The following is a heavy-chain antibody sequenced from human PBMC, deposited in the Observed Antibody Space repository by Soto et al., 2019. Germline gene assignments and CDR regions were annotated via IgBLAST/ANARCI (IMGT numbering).Heavy chain of an antibody. V-gene: IGHV4-30-4*01. D-gene: IGHD3-22*01. Sequence: SETLSLTCTVSGGSISSGDYYWSWIRQPPGKGLEWIGYIYYSGSTYYNPSLKSRVTISVDTSKNLFSLKLSSVTAADTAVYYCARDSYYDSSGYYDWFDPWGQGTLVTVSS. CDR1: GGSISSGDYY. CDR2: IYYSGST. J-gene: IGHJ5*02. CDR3: ARDSYYDSSGYYDWFDP.